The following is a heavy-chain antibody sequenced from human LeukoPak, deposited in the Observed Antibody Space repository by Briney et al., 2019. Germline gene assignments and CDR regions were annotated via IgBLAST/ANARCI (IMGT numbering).Heavy chain of an antibody. CDR1: GGSFSGYY. J-gene: IGHJ6*02. Sequence: SETLSLTCAVYGGSFSGYYWSWIRQPPGKGLEWIGYIYYSGSTNYNPSLKSQVTISVDTSKNQFSLKLSSVTAADTAVYYCARSDDSSGYWVSAYYYGMDVWGQGTTVTVSS. V-gene: IGHV4-59*08. CDR2: IYYSGST. CDR3: ARSDDSSGYWVSAYYYGMDV. D-gene: IGHD3-22*01.